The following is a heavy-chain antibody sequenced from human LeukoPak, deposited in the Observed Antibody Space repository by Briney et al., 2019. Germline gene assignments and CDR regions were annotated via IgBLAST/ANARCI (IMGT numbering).Heavy chain of an antibody. CDR2: INHSGST. J-gene: IGHJ4*02. V-gene: IGHV4-34*01. Sequence: PETLSLTCAVYGGSFSGYYWSWIRQPPGKGLEWIGEINHSGSTNYNPSLKSRVTISVDTSKNQFSLKLSSVTAADTAVYYCARGVVLWFGTTYYFDYWGQGTLVTVSS. CDR1: GGSFSGYY. CDR3: ARGVVLWFGTTYYFDY. D-gene: IGHD3-10*01.